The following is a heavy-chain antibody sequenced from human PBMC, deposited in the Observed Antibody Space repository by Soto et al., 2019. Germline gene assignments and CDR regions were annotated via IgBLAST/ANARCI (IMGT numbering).Heavy chain of an antibody. V-gene: IGHV4-31*01. CDR3: ARAERYCSCRRCPPTYFDH. CDR2: VFYDGST. CDR1: GVFISSGGYY. J-gene: IGHJ4*02. D-gene: IGHD2-15*01. Sequence: QLQESGPGLVKPSQTLSLTCTVSGVFISSGGYYWSWIRQHPGKGLEWIGNVFYDGSTNHNPSLNSPITISVDTSKNQFSLRLASATAADPAVYYCARAERYCSCRRCPPTYFDHWGQGTLVTVSS.